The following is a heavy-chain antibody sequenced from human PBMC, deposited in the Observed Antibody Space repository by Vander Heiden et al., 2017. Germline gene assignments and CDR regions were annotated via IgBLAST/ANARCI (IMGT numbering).Heavy chain of an antibody. CDR1: GFTFSDVY. CDR2: ISSSSSYT. V-gene: IGHV3-11*06. Sequence: QVQLVESGGGLVQPGGALRPPCAASGFTFSDVYMSWMRQAPGKGLEWVSYISSSSSYTNYADSVKGRFTISRDNAKNSLYLQVNSLRAEDTAVYYCARGQPSSLWGQGTLVTVSS. D-gene: IGHD2-2*01. J-gene: IGHJ4*02. CDR3: ARGQPSSL.